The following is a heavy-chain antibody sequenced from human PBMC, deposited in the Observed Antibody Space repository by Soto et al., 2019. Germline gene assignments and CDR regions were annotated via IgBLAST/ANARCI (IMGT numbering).Heavy chain of an antibody. CDR3: ARGLRKYYYDSSGYYYEDY. CDR1: GGSISSGGYY. V-gene: IGHV4-30-4*01. D-gene: IGHD3-22*01. J-gene: IGHJ4*02. Sequence: SETLSLTCTVSGGSISSGGYYWSWIRQPPGKGLEWIGYIYYSGSTYYNPSLKSRVTISVDTSKNQFSLKLSSVTAADTAVYYCARGLRKYYYDSSGYYYEDYWGQGTLVTVSS. CDR2: IYYSGST.